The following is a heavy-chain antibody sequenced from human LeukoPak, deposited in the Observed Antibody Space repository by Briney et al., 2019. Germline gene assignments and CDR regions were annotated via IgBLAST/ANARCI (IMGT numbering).Heavy chain of an antibody. CDR1: GGSISGGNSS. Sequence: SETLSLTCSVSGGSISGGNSSWGWIRQPPGKGLEWIGNIYYSGNTYYNSSLKSRVTIFVDMSKNQLSLKLTSVTAADTAVYYCTRRSYGSSLVYWGQGTLVTVSS. CDR3: TRRSYGSSLVY. CDR2: IYYSGNT. J-gene: IGHJ4*02. V-gene: IGHV4-39*01. D-gene: IGHD6-13*01.